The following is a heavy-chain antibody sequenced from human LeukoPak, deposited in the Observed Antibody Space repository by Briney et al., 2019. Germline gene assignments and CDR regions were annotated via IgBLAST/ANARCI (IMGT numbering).Heavy chain of an antibody. V-gene: IGHV4-61*02. CDR3: VGLRFLEWTPTRIFDY. Sequence: SETLSLTCTVSGGSINSGNYYWSWMRQPAGKGLEWIGRIHTGGSTTYNPSLRSRVTISIDTSNNQFSLRLSSVTAADTAVYYCVGLRFLEWTPTRIFDYWGQGTLVTVSS. CDR1: GGSINSGNYY. CDR2: IHTGGST. J-gene: IGHJ4*02. D-gene: IGHD3-3*01.